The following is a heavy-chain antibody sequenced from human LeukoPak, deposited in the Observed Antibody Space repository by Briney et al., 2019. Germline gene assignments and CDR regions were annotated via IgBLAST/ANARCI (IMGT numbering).Heavy chain of an antibody. CDR1: GFTLSSYW. V-gene: IGHV3-7*01. D-gene: IGHD3-22*01. CDR3: ARRSYDSSGYFDY. J-gene: IGHJ4*02. Sequence: GGSLKLSCAASGFTLSSYWMSWVRQAPGKGLEGVANIKQDGSEKYYVDSVKGRFTISRDNAKNSLYLQMNSLRAEDTAVYYCARRSYDSSGYFDYWGQGTLVTVSS. CDR2: IKQDGSEK.